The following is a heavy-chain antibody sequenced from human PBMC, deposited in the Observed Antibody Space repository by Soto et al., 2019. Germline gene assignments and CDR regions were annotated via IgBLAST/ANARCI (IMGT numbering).Heavy chain of an antibody. V-gene: IGHV4-30-4*01. D-gene: IGHD3-3*01. CDR1: GGSISSGDYY. CDR3: ARVRDFWSGYPSYFDY. CDR2: IYYSGST. Sequence: QVQLQESGPGLVKPSQTLSLTCTVSGGSISSGDYYWSWIRQPPGKGLEWIGYIYYSGSTYYNPSLNSRVTISVDTSKNQFSLKLSSVTAADTAVYYCARVRDFWSGYPSYFDYWGQGTLVTVSS. J-gene: IGHJ4*02.